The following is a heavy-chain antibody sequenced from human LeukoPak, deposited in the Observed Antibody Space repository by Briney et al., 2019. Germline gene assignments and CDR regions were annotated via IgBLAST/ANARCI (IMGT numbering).Heavy chain of an antibody. D-gene: IGHD4-17*01. CDR3: ARGAYGDYGGQEYFQH. Sequence: SVKVYCKASGGTFSSYAISWVRQAPGQGLEWMGGIIPIFGTANYAQKFQGRVTITADESTSTAYMELSSLRSEDTVVYYCARGAYGDYGGQEYFQHWGQGTLVTVSS. CDR1: GGTFSSYA. J-gene: IGHJ1*01. CDR2: IIPIFGTA. V-gene: IGHV1-69*13.